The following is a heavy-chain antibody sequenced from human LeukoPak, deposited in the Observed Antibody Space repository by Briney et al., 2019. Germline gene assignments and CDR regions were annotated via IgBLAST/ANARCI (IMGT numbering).Heavy chain of an antibody. CDR3: ARDQRYSYGFDY. Sequence: GGSLRLSCAASGFTFSSYWMHWVRHAPGKGLVWVSRINSDGSSTSYADSVKGRFTISRDNAKNTLYLQMNSLRAEDTAVYYCARDQRYSYGFDYWGQGTLVTVSS. V-gene: IGHV3-74*01. J-gene: IGHJ4*02. CDR2: INSDGSST. CDR1: GFTFSSYW. D-gene: IGHD5-18*01.